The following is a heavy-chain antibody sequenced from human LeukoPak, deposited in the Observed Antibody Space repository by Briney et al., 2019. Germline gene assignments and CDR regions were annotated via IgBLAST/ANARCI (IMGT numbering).Heavy chain of an antibody. CDR2: ISSSGSTI. Sequence: GGSLRLSCAASGFTFSDYYMSWIRQAPGKGLEWVSYISSSGSTIYYADSVKGRFTISRDNAKNSLYLQMNSLRAEDTAVYYCARRIVVVTARNWYSDLWGRGTLVTVSS. CDR3: ARRIVVVTARNWYSDL. J-gene: IGHJ2*01. CDR1: GFTFSDYY. V-gene: IGHV3-11*01. D-gene: IGHD2-21*02.